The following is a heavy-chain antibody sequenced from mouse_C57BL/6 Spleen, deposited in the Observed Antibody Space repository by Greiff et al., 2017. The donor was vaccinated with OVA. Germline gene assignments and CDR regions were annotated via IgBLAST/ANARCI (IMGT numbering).Heavy chain of an antibody. V-gene: IGHV1-55*01. Sequence: QVHVKQPGAELVKPGASVKMSCKASGYTFTSYWITWVKQRPGQGLEWIGDIYPGSGSTNYNEKFKSKATLTVDTSSSTAYMQLSSLTSEDSAVYYCARSTGKGYAMDYWGQGTSVTVSS. CDR3: ARSTGKGYAMDY. J-gene: IGHJ4*01. CDR2: IYPGSGST. D-gene: IGHD4-1*01. CDR1: GYTFTSYW.